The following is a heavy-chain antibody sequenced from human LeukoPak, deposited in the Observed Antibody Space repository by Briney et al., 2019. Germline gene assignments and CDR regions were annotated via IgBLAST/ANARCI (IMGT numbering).Heavy chain of an antibody. D-gene: IGHD2-2*01. Sequence: ASVKVSCKASGYTFTSYDINWVRQATGQGLEWIGWMNPNSGNTGYAQKFQGRVTMTRNTSISTAYMELSSLRSEDTAVYYCARRLGYCSSTSCLYYFDYWGQGTLVTVSS. CDR2: MNPNSGNT. V-gene: IGHV1-8*01. CDR3: ARRLGYCSSTSCLYYFDY. J-gene: IGHJ4*02. CDR1: GYTFTSYD.